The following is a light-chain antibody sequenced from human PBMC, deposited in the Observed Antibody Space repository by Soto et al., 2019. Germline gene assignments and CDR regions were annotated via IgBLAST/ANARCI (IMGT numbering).Light chain of an antibody. Sequence: QSVLTQPHSVSGSPGQSVTISCTGTNSDVGRYNSVSWYQQLPGKAPQLIISAVRQRPSGVSNRFSGSKSGNTASLTISGLQAEDEADYYCSSYTSSSTLVFGTGTKLTVL. J-gene: IGLJ1*01. CDR3: SSYTSSSTLV. CDR1: NSDVGRYNS. CDR2: AVR. V-gene: IGLV2-14*03.